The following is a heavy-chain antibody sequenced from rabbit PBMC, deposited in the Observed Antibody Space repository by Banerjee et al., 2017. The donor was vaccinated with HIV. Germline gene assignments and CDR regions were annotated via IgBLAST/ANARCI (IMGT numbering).Heavy chain of an antibody. J-gene: IGHJ6*01. CDR2: IAGSSSDFT. CDR3: ARDTGSSFSSYGMDL. D-gene: IGHD8-1*01. Sequence: EQLEESGGGLVKPEGSLTLTCKASGFSFSSSDYICWVRQAPGKGLEWISCIAGSSSDFTYSATWAKGRFTISKTSSTTVTLQMTSLTAADTATYFCARDTGSSFSSYGMDLWGPGTLVTVS. CDR1: GFSFSSSDY. V-gene: IGHV1S45*01.